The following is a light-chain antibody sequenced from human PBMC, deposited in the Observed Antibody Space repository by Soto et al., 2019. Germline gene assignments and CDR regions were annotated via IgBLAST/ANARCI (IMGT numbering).Light chain of an antibody. CDR3: QQRYSWPPLT. J-gene: IGKJ4*01. CDR2: DAS. V-gene: IGKV3-11*01. Sequence: EVVLTQSPATLSLSPGERATLSCRASQSVYQYLAWYQQKPGQAPRLLIYDASNRATGIPARFSGPGSGTDFTLTISSLEPEDFAVYYCQQRYSWPPLTFGGGTKVEIK. CDR1: QSVYQY.